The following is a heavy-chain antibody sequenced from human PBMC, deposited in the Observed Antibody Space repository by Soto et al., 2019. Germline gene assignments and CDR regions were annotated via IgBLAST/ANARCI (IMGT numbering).Heavy chain of an antibody. CDR2: IYYSGST. Sequence: SETLSLTCTASGGSISSGGYYWSWIRQHPGKGLEWIGYIYYSGSTYYNPSLKSRVTISVDTSKNQFSLKLSSVTAADTAVYYCARARAAEESNWFDPWGQGNLVTVSS. V-gene: IGHV4-31*03. CDR1: GGSISSGGYY. J-gene: IGHJ5*02. CDR3: ARARAAEESNWFDP. D-gene: IGHD2-15*01.